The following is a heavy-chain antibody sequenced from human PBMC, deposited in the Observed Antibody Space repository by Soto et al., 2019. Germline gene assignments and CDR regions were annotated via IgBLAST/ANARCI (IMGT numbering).Heavy chain of an antibody. V-gene: IGHV5-51*01. Sequence: GESLKISCKGSGYNFAGYWIAWVRQMPGKGLELLGIIYPSDSDTRYRPSFQGQVTISADKSISSAYLQWSSLRASDTAMYYCARGGVSTRTFDYWGQGTQVTVSS. CDR2: IYPSDSDT. J-gene: IGHJ4*02. CDR3: ARGGVSTRTFDY. D-gene: IGHD3-3*01. CDR1: GYNFAGYW.